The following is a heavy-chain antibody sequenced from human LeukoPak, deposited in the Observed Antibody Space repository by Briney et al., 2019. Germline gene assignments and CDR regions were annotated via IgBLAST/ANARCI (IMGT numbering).Heavy chain of an antibody. CDR3: ARGRSRDAFDI. Sequence: ASVKVFCKASRYTFTSYGISGVRQAPGQGLEWMGWISAYNGNTNYAQKLQGRVTMTTDTSTSTVYMEPRSLRADDTAVYYCARGRSRDAFDIWGQGTMVTVSS. CDR1: RYTFTSYG. V-gene: IGHV1-18*01. J-gene: IGHJ3*02. CDR2: ISAYNGNT.